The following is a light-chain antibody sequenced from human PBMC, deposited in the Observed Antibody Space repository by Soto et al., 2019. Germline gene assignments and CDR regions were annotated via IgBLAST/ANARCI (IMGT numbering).Light chain of an antibody. V-gene: IGKV3-15*01. Sequence: EIVMTQSPATLSVSPGERATLSCRASQSVSSNLAWYQQKPGQAPRLLICGASTRATGIPARFSGSWSGTEFTLTISSLQSEDFAVYYCKQYNNWPLTFGQGTKVEIK. J-gene: IGKJ1*01. CDR3: KQYNNWPLT. CDR1: QSVSSN. CDR2: GAS.